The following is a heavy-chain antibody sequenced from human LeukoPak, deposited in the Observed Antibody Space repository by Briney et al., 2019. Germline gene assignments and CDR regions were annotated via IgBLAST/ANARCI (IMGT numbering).Heavy chain of an antibody. CDR2: IYYSGST. D-gene: IGHD3-22*01. J-gene: IGHJ4*02. CDR3: AREGYYDSSGYYDRYYFDY. V-gene: IGHV4-59*01. CDR1: GGSIRSYY. Sequence: SETLSLTCTVSGGSIRSYYWSWIRQPPGKGLEWIGYIYYSGSTNYNPSLKSRVTISVDTPKNQLSMKLSSVTAADTAVYYCAREGYYDSSGYYDRYYFDYWGQGTLVTVSS.